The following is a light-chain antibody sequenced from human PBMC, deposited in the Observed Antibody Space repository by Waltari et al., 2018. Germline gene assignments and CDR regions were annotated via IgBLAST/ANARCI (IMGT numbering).Light chain of an antibody. CDR3: QQYYNTPPWT. V-gene: IGKV1-NL1*01. Sequence: DIQMTQSPSSLSASVGDRVTITCRASQDIRFSLVWYQQKPGKAPKLLLFAASRLESGVPSRFSGSGSGTEYTLTISSLQPEDFATYYCQQYYNTPPWTFGQGTRWRSN. CDR1: QDIRFS. J-gene: IGKJ1*01. CDR2: AAS.